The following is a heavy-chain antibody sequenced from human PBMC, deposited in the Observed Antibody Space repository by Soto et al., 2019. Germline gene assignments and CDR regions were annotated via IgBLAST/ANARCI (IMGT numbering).Heavy chain of an antibody. Sequence: ASVKVSCKASGYSFTAYCVHWVRQAPGQGLEWMGWINPNSGGTNYAQRFQGRVAMTTDTSTNTAYMELNSLKSDDTALYFCARSSGTYSDFDCWGQGTQVTVSS. D-gene: IGHD1-26*01. J-gene: IGHJ4*01. CDR2: INPNSGGT. CDR3: ARSSGTYSDFDC. V-gene: IGHV1-2*02. CDR1: GYSFTAYC.